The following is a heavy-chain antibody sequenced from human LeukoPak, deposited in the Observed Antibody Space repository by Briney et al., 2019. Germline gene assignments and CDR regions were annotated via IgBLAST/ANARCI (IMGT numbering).Heavy chain of an antibody. CDR3: AKEWFGY. J-gene: IGHJ4*02. CDR1: GLTFSSYG. V-gene: IGHV3-30*18. D-gene: IGHD3-10*01. CDR2: ISYDGSNK. Sequence: PGRSLRLSCAASGLTFSSYGMHWVRQAPGKGLEWVAVISYDGSNKYYADSVKGRFTISRDNSKNTLYLQMNSLRAEDTAVYYCAKEWFGYWGQGTLVTVSS.